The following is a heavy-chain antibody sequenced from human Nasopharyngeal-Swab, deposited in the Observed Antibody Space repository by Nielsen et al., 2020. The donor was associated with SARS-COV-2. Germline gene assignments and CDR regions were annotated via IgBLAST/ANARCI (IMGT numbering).Heavy chain of an antibody. CDR2: IYYSGST. CDR3: ARDGDKIAAAGTLGWFDP. Sequence: SETLSLTCTVSGGSISSYYWSWIRQPPGKGLEWIGYIYYSGSTNYNPSLKRRVTISVDTSKNQFSLKLSSVTAADTAVYYCARDGDKIAAAGTLGWFDPWGQGTLVTVSS. D-gene: IGHD6-13*01. V-gene: IGHV4-59*01. J-gene: IGHJ5*02. CDR1: GGSISSYY.